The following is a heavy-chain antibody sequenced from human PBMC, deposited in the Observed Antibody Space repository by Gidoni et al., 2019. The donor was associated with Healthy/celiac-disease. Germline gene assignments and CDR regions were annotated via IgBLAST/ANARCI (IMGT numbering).Heavy chain of an antibody. CDR2: ISSSSSTI. CDR3: ARDVEGYFDY. J-gene: IGHJ4*02. CDR1: GFTFSSYS. Sequence: EVQLVESGGGLVQPGGSLGLSCAASGFTFSSYSMNWVRQAPGKGLAWVSYISSSSSTIYYADSVKGRFTISRDNAKNSLYLQMNSLRAEDTAVYYCARDVEGYFDYWGQGTLVTVSS. V-gene: IGHV3-48*01.